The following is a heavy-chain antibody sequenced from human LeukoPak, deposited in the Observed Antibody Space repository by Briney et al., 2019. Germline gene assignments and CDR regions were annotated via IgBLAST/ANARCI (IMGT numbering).Heavy chain of an antibody. CDR2: INHNGNVN. Sequence: GRSLRLSCAASGFTFSSYWMNWARQAPGKGLEWVASINHNGNVNYYVDSVKGRFTISRDNAKNSLYLQMSNLRAEDTAVYFCARGGGLDVWGQGATVTVSS. CDR3: ARGGGLDV. D-gene: IGHD3-16*01. CDR1: GFTFSSYW. J-gene: IGHJ6*02. V-gene: IGHV3-7*03.